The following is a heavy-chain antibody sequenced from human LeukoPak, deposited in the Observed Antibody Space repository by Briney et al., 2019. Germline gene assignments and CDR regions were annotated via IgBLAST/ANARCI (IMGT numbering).Heavy chain of an antibody. CDR3: ARQDYYDSSGYRWYFDL. CDR2: IYYSGST. D-gene: IGHD3-22*01. CDR1: GVSISSYY. J-gene: IGHJ2*01. V-gene: IGHV4-59*08. Sequence: SETLSLTCSVSGVSISSYYWSWIRQPPGKGLEWIGYIYYSGSTNYNPSLKSLVTISVDTSKNQCSLKLSSVTAADTAVYYCARQDYYDSSGYRWYFDLWGRGTLVTVSS.